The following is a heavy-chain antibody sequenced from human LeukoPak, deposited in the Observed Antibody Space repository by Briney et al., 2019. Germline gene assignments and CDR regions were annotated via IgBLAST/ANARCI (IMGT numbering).Heavy chain of an antibody. Sequence: SVKVSCKASGYTFTSYAMHWVRQAPGQGLEWMGGIIPIFGTPNYAQKFLARVTITADESTSTAYMELSSLRSEDTAMYYCARDSIAAPALGDAFDIWGQGTMVTVS. CDR2: IIPIFGTP. CDR3: ARDSIAAPALGDAFDI. CDR1: GYTFTSYA. V-gene: IGHV1-69*13. J-gene: IGHJ3*02. D-gene: IGHD6-13*01.